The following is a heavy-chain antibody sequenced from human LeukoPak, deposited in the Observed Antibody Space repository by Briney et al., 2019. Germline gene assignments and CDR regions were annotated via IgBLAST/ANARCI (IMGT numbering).Heavy chain of an antibody. J-gene: IGHJ4*02. D-gene: IGHD3-10*01. CDR2: INPNSGGT. Sequence: ASVKVSCKASGYTFTGYYIHWVRRAPGQGLEWMGWINPNSGGTDYAQNFQGRVTMTWDTSISTAYMELTRLRSDDTAVYYCARGNYNDYWGQGTLVTVSS. CDR1: GYTFTGYY. V-gene: IGHV1-2*02. CDR3: ARGNYNDY.